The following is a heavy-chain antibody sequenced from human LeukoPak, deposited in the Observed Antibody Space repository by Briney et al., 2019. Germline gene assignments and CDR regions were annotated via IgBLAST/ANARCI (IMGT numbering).Heavy chain of an antibody. Sequence: SETLSLTCAVYGGSFSGYYWSWIRQPPGKGLEWIGEINHSGSTNYNPSLKSRVTISVDTSKNQFSLKLSSVTAADTAVYYCARLRARGVIIRYYYYGMDVWGQGTTVTVSS. J-gene: IGHJ6*02. CDR3: ARLRARGVIIRYYYYGMDV. CDR1: GGSFSGYY. CDR2: INHSGST. V-gene: IGHV4-34*01. D-gene: IGHD3-10*01.